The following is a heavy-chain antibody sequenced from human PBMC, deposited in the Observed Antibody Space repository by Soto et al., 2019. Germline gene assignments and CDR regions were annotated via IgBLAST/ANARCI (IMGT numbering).Heavy chain of an antibody. V-gene: IGHV3-23*01. D-gene: IGHD3-16*01. CDR1: GFTFSSYA. Sequence: GGSLRLSCAASGFTFSSYAMSWVRQAPGKGLEWVSAISGSGGSTYYADSVKGRFTISRDNSKNTLYLQMNSLRAEDTAVYYCAKGGSGGPPGSYYYMDVWGKGTTVTVSS. CDR2: ISGSGGST. J-gene: IGHJ6*03. CDR3: AKGGSGGPPGSYYYMDV.